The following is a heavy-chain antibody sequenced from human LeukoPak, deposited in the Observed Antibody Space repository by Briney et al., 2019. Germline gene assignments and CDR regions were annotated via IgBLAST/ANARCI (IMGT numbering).Heavy chain of an antibody. V-gene: IGHV4-39*07. D-gene: IGHD6-13*01. CDR1: GGSISSSSYY. CDR2: IYYSGST. CDR3: ARISVAAATYYFDY. J-gene: IGHJ4*02. Sequence: TSSETLSLTCTVSGGSISSSSYYWGWIRQPPGKGLEWIGSIYYSGSTYYNPSLKSRVTISVDTSKNQFSLKLSSVTAADTAVYYCARISVAAATYYFDYWGQGTLVTVSS.